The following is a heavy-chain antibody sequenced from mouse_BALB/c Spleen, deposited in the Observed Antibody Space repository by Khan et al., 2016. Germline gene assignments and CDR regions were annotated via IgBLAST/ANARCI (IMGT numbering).Heavy chain of an antibody. CDR2: IWSGGST. V-gene: IGHV2-4-1*01. J-gene: IGHJ4*01. D-gene: IGHD2-3*01. Sequence: QMQLEESGPGLVQPSQSLSITCTVSGFSLTSYGVHWVRQSPGKGLEWLGVIWSGGSTDYNAAFISRLSISKDNSKSHVFFKMNSLQADDTAIYYCAAYEGYDAYYAMDYWVQGTSVTVSS. CDR1: GFSLTSYG. CDR3: AAYEGYDAYYAMDY.